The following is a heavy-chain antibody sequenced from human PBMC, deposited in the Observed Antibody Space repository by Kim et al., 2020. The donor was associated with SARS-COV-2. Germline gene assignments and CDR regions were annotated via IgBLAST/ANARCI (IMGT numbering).Heavy chain of an antibody. V-gene: IGHV3-33*05. CDR1: GFTFSSYG. J-gene: IGHJ4*02. Sequence: GGSLRLSCAASGFTFSSYGMHWVRQAPGKGLEWVAVISYDGSNKYYADSVKGRFTISRDNSKNTLYLQMNSLRAEDTAVYYCAKGAAAGVLDYWGQGTLV. CDR2: ISYDGSNK. CDR3: AKGAAAGVLDY. D-gene: IGHD6-13*01.